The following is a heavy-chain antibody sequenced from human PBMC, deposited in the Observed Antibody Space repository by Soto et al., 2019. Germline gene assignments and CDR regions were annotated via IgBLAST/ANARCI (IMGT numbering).Heavy chain of an antibody. Sequence: QVQLQESGPGLVNPSVTLSLSCAVSGGSISSENWWSWVRQPPGQGLEWIGDIYHSGSTNYDSSLRGRVTISLDKSKAQFSLKLNYVTAAGTAVYYCGAAIHYWGQGTLVTVSS. V-gene: IGHV4-4*02. CDR2: IYHSGST. CDR3: GAAIHY. CDR1: GGSISSENW. J-gene: IGHJ4*02. D-gene: IGHD2-2*01.